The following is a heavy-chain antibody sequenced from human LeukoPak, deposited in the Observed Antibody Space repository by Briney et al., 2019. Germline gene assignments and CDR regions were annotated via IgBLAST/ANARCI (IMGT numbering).Heavy chain of an antibody. D-gene: IGHD3-22*01. CDR1: GGSISSYY. Sequence: KTSETLSLTCTVSGGSISSYYWSWIRQPPGKGLEWIGYMYYSGSTNYNPSLKSRVTISVDTSKNQFSLKLSSVTAADMAVYYCARAYYYDRSGFATWGQGTLVTVSS. CDR3: ARAYYYDRSGFAT. CDR2: MYYSGST. J-gene: IGHJ4*02. V-gene: IGHV4-59*01.